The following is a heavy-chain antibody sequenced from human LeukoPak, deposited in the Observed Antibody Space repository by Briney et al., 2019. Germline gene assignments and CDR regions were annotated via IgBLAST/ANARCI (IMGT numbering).Heavy chain of an antibody. J-gene: IGHJ4*02. Sequence: GGSLRLSCAASRISDYMIWVRQAPGTGLEWVSVIYTGDNTYYANSVKGRLTISRDNSQRMLYLQMNSLRAEDTSVYYCASSTSTPGGFDFWGQGTLVTVSS. CDR3: ASSTSTPGGFDF. D-gene: IGHD2-2*01. V-gene: IGHV3-66*01. CDR1: RISDY. CDR2: IYTGDNT.